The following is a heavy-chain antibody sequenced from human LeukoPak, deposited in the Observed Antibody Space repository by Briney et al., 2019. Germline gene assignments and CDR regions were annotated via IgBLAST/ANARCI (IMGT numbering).Heavy chain of an antibody. J-gene: IGHJ6*03. V-gene: IGHV5-51*01. CDR1: GYSFTNYW. D-gene: IGHD6-19*01. CDR3: ARHIYRLQWNYYYMDV. Sequence: GESLKISCKGSGYSFTNYWIGWVRQMPGKGLEWMGIIYPGDSDTRYSPSSQGQVTISADKSISTAYLQWSSLKASDTAMYYCARHIYRLQWNYYYMDVWGKGTTVTVSS. CDR2: IYPGDSDT.